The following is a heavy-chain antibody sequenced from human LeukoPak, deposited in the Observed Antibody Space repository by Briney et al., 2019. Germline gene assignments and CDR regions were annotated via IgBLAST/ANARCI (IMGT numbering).Heavy chain of an antibody. CDR2: IYYSGST. J-gene: IGHJ5*02. CDR3: ARPLFWSGYDGGWFDP. V-gene: IGHV4-39*01. Sequence: SETLSLTCTVSGGSISSSSYYRGWIRQPPGKGLEWIGSIYYSGSTYYNPSLKSRVTISVDTSKNQFSLKLSSVTAADTAVYYCARPLFWSGYDGGWFDPWGQGTLVTVSS. CDR1: GGSISSSSYY. D-gene: IGHD3-3*01.